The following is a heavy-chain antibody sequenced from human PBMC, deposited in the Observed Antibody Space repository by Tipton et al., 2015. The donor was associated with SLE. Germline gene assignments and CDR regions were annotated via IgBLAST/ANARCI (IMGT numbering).Heavy chain of an antibody. CDR2: IYYSGST. Sequence: LRLSCTVSGGSIGSYYWSWIRQPPGKGLEWIGYIYYSGSTNYNPSLKSRVTISVDTSKNQFSLKLSSVTAADTAVYYCARGAGYYDSSGYKRVAFDIWGQGTMVTVSS. J-gene: IGHJ3*02. CDR3: ARGAGYYDSSGYKRVAFDI. D-gene: IGHD3-22*01. V-gene: IGHV4-59*01. CDR1: GGSIGSYY.